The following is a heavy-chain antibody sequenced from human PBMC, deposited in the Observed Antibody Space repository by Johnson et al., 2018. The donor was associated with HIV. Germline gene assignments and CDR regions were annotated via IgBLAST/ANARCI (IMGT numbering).Heavy chain of an antibody. Sequence: VRLVESGGGLVQPGGSLRLSCAASGFTFSSYAMHWVRQAPGKGLEWVSLISWDGGSTYYADSVKGRFTISRDNSKNSLYLQMNSLRTEDTALYYCAKDMGRYSGSYGNYDAFDIWGQGTMVTVSS. CDR2: ISWDGGST. V-gene: IGHV3-43*02. CDR3: AKDMGRYSGSYGNYDAFDI. D-gene: IGHD1-26*01. CDR1: GFTFSSYA. J-gene: IGHJ3*02.